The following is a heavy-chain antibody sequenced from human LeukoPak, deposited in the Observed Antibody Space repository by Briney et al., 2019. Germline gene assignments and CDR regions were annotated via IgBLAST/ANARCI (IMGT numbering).Heavy chain of an antibody. CDR1: GFTFSRYW. Sequence: GGSLRLSCAASGFTFSRYWVSWVRQAPRKGLEWVANIKQDGSEKYYVDSAKGRFTISRDNAKNSLYLQMNSLRAEDTAVYYCARDKGDYDASGSLFVFGGQGTLVTVSS. CDR2: IKQDGSEK. CDR3: ARDKGDYDASGSLFVF. D-gene: IGHD3-22*01. J-gene: IGHJ4*02. V-gene: IGHV3-7*03.